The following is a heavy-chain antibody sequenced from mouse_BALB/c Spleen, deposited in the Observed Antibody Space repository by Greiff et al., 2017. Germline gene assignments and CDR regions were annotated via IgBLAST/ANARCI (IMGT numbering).Heavy chain of an antibody. Sequence: EVNVVESGGGLVKPGGSLKLSCAASGFTFSDYYMYWVRQTPEKRLEWVATISDGGSYTYYPDSVKGRFTISRDNAKNNLYLQMSSLKSEDTAMYYCARDPGVAYWGQGTLVTVSA. CDR3: ARDPGVAY. CDR2: ISDGGSYT. V-gene: IGHV5-4*02. J-gene: IGHJ3*01. CDR1: GFTFSDYY.